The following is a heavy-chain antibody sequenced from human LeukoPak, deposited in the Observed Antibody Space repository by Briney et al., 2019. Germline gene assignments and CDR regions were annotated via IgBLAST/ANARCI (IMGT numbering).Heavy chain of an antibody. Sequence: ASVKVSCKASGYTFTSYGINWVRQATGQGLEWMGWMNPNSGNTGYAQKFQGRVTITRNTSISTAYMELSSLRSEDTAVYYCARGSKRPYYDFWSGSPNWFDPWGQGTLVTVSS. J-gene: IGHJ5*02. D-gene: IGHD3-3*01. CDR3: ARGSKRPYYDFWSGSPNWFDP. CDR2: MNPNSGNT. CDR1: GYTFTSYG. V-gene: IGHV1-8*03.